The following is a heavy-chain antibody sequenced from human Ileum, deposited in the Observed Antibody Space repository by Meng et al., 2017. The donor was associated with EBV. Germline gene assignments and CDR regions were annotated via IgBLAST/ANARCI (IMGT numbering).Heavy chain of an antibody. V-gene: IGHV4-34*01. D-gene: IGHD3-3*01. CDR3: RNAFCSAAAGCSDY. CDR2: INESGST. Sequence: QVQLQQWGAGLFKPSETLSITCADDGGSFRGNYWSWIRQSPGKRLEWIGEINESGSTNYNPSLKSRVTILMDTSKNQFSLKLTSVTAADAAVYYCRNAFCSAAAGCSDYWGQGTLVTVSS. J-gene: IGHJ4*02. CDR1: GGSFRGNY.